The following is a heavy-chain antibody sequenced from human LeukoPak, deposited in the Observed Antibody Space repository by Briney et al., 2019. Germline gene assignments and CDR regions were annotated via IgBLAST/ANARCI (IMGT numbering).Heavy chain of an antibody. Sequence: GASLKISCKGSGYSFTSYWIGWVRQMPGKGLEWMGIIYPGDSDTRYSPSFQGQVTISADKSISTAYLQWSSLKASDTAMYYCARRGSYYHHYYSMDVWGQGTTVTVSS. CDR2: IYPGDSDT. D-gene: IGHD1-26*01. J-gene: IGHJ6*02. V-gene: IGHV5-51*01. CDR3: ARRGSYYHHYYSMDV. CDR1: GYSFTSYW.